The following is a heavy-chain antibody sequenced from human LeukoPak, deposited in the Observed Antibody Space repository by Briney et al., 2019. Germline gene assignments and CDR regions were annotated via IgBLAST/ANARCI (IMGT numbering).Heavy chain of an antibody. V-gene: IGHV1-24*01. J-gene: IGHJ6*02. Sequence: ASVKVSCKASGYTFTGYYMHWVRQAPGKGLEWMGGFDPEDGETIYAQKFQGRVTMTEDTSTDTAYMELSSLRSEDTAVYYCATAPSWAARSIYYYYGMDVWGQGTTVTVSS. CDR2: FDPEDGET. CDR3: ATAPSWAARSIYYYYGMDV. CDR1: GYTFTGYY. D-gene: IGHD5-24*01.